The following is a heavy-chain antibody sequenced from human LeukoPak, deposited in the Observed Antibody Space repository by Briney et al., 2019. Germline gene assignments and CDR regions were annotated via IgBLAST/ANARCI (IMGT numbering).Heavy chain of an antibody. CDR1: GGSFSGYY. D-gene: IGHD4-17*01. J-gene: IGHJ4*02. V-gene: IGHV4-34*01. Sequence: SETLSLTCAVYGGSFSGYYWSWIRQPPGRGLEWIGEINHSGSTNYNPSLKSRVTISVDTSKNQFSLKLSSVTAADTAVYYCARNAYGDYVSNYWGQGTLVTVSS. CDR2: INHSGST. CDR3: ARNAYGDYVSNY.